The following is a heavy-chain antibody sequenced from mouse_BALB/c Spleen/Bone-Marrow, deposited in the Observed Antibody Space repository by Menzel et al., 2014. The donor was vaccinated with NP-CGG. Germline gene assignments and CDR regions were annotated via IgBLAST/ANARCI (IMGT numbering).Heavy chain of an antibody. CDR1: GFTFSSYG. V-gene: IGHV5-6*01. D-gene: IGHD2-4*01. J-gene: IGHJ2*01. CDR3: ARQTYYDYDGYFDY. Sequence: EVMLVESGGDLVKPGGSLKLSCAASGFTFSSYGMSWVRQTPDKRLERVATISSGGSYTYYPDSVKGRFTISRDNAKNPLYLQMSSLKSEDTAMYYCARQTYYDYDGYFDYWGQGTTLTVSS. CDR2: ISSGGSYT.